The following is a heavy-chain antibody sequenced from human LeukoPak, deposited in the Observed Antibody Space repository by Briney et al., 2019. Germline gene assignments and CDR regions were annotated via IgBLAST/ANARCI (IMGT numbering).Heavy chain of an antibody. Sequence: SVKVSCKASGYTFSSYAISWVRQAPGQGLEWMGGIIPIFGTANYAQKFQGRVTITTDESTSTAYMELSSLRSEDTAVYYCARTTYYGFVPQYWGQGTLVTVSS. CDR3: ARTTYYGFVPQY. J-gene: IGHJ4*02. V-gene: IGHV1-69*05. D-gene: IGHD3-22*01. CDR1: GYTFSSYA. CDR2: IIPIFGTA.